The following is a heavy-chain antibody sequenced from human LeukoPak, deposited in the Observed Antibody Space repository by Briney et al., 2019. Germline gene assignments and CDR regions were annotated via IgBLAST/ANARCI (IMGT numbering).Heavy chain of an antibody. CDR1: GGSISSGCYY. D-gene: IGHD5-12*01. CDR2: IYTSGST. V-gene: IGHV4-61*02. CDR3: AREVATITGYWYFDL. Sequence: TLSLTCTVPGGSISSGCYYWSWIRQPAGKGLEWIGLIYTSGSTNYNPSLKGRVTISVDTSKNQFSLKLSSVTAADTAVYYCAREVATITGYWYFDLWGRGTLVTVSS. J-gene: IGHJ2*01.